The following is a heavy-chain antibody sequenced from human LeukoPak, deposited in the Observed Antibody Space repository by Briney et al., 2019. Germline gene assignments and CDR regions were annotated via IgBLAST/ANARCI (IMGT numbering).Heavy chain of an antibody. D-gene: IGHD3-22*01. J-gene: IGHJ4*02. CDR1: GFTFSSYS. CDR2: ISSSSSYI. Sequence: GGSLRLSCAASGFTFSSYSMNWVRQAPGKGLEWVSSISSSSSYIYYADSVKGRFTISRDNAKNSLYLQMNSLRAEDTAVYYCARVYYDSSGYYYFDYWGQGTLVTVSS. V-gene: IGHV3-21*01. CDR3: ARVYYDSSGYYYFDY.